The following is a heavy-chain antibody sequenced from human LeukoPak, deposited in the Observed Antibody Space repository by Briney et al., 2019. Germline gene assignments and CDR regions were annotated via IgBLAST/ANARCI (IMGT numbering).Heavy chain of an antibody. V-gene: IGHV3-30*02. J-gene: IGHJ6*03. Sequence: GGSLRLSCAASGFTFSSYGMHWVRQAPGEGLEWVAFIRYDGSNQYYADSVKGRFTISRDNSKNTLYLQMNSLRAEDRAVYYCAEDGYSAGYYYYYMDVWGKGTTVTVSS. CDR1: GFTFSSYG. D-gene: IGHD4-23*01. CDR3: AEDGYSAGYYYYYMDV. CDR2: IRYDGSNQ.